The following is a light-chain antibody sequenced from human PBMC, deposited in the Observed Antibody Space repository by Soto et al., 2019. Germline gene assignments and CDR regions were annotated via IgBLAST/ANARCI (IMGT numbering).Light chain of an antibody. J-gene: IGKJ5*01. CDR1: QSVSSN. Sequence: EIVMAQSPATLSVSPGERATLSCRASQSVSSNLAWYQQKPGQAPRLLIYGASTRATGIPARFSGSGSGTEFTLTISSLQPEHFATYYCQQLHDYPITFGQGTRLEIK. CDR3: QQLHDYPIT. V-gene: IGKV3-15*01. CDR2: GAS.